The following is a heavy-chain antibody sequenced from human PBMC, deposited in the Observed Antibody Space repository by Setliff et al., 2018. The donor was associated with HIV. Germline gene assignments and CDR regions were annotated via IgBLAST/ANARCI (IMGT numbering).Heavy chain of an antibody. J-gene: IGHJ6*03. Sequence: SETLSLTCTVSGGSISSGDHYWSWIRQHPGKGLEWIGYISYIGSTHYNPSLESRAHISVDTSKNVFSLKLSSVTAADTAVYYCVRGAAAAIMDSFYHYMDVWGKGTTVTVSS. CDR2: ISYIGST. V-gene: IGHV4-31*03. D-gene: IGHD3-16*01. CDR3: VRGAAAAIMDSFYHYMDV. CDR1: GGSISSGDHY.